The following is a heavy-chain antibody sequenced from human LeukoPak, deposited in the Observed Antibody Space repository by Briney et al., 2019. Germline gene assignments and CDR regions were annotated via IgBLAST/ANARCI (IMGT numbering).Heavy chain of an antibody. V-gene: IGHV1-18*01. J-gene: IGHJ4*02. CDR2: ISPYNGNR. Sequence: ASVKVSCKASGGTFSSYGISWVRQAPGQGLEWMGWISPYNGNRNYAQKLQGRVTMTTDTSTSTAYMELRSLRSDDTAMYYCARDPEPDDIVVVVAANDYWGQGTLVTVSS. CDR1: GGTFSSYG. CDR3: ARDPEPDDIVVVVAANDY. D-gene: IGHD2-15*01.